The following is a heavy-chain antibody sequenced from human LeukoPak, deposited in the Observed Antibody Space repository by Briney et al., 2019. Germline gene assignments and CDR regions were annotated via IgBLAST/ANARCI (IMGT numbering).Heavy chain of an antibody. D-gene: IGHD2-21*02. CDR1: GFTFSSYG. CDR3: ASSEEGDPAVY. Sequence: GGSLRLSCAASGFTFSSYGMHWVRQAPGKGLEWVAVISYDGSNKYYADSVKGRFTISRDNSKNTLYLQMNSLRAEDTAVYYCASSEEGDPAVYWGQGTLVTVSS. V-gene: IGHV3-30*03. J-gene: IGHJ4*02. CDR2: ISYDGSNK.